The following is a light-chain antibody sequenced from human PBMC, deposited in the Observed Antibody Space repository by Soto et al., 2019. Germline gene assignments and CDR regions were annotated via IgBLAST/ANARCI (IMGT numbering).Light chain of an antibody. V-gene: IGKV1-27*01. CDR2: AAS. J-gene: IGKJ1*01. CDR1: PGISNY. CDR3: QKYNNAPRP. Sequence: DIGMSLSPSSLCASVGHRVTLPCQASPGISNYLAWYQQKPGKVPKLLIFAASTLQSGVSSRFSGSGSGTDFTLTISSLQPEDVATYYCQKYNNAPRPFGQGTKVEIK.